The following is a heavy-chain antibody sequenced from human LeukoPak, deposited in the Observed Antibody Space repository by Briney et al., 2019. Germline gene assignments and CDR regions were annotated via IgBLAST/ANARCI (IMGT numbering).Heavy chain of an antibody. CDR3: AKDHRVWFGEFHNWFDP. CDR2: ISGSGGST. J-gene: IGHJ5*02. Sequence: GGSLRLSCAASGFTFSSYAMSWVRQAPGKGLEWVSAISGSGGSTYYADSVKGRSTISRDNSKNTLYLQMNSLRAEDTAVYYCAKDHRVWFGEFHNWFDPWGQGTLVTVSS. D-gene: IGHD3-10*01. CDR1: GFTFSSYA. V-gene: IGHV3-23*01.